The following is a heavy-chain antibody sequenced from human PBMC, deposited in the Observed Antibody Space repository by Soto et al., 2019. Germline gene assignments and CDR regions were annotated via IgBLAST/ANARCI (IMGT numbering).Heavy chain of an antibody. D-gene: IGHD3-3*01. CDR2: ISAYNGNT. J-gene: IGHJ6*04. V-gene: IGHV1-18*01. CDR1: GYTFTSYG. CDR3: ARVGDNFWSGYTKVDV. Sequence: QVQLVQSGAEVKKPGASVKVSCKASGYTFTSYGISWVRQAPGQGLEWMGWISAYNGNTNYAQKLQGRVTMTTDTSTSTAYIELRSLRSDDTAVYYCARVGDNFWSGYTKVDVWGKGTTVTVSS.